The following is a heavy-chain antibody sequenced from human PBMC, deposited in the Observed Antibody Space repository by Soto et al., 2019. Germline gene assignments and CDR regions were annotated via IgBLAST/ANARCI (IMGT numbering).Heavy chain of an antibody. Sequence: GGALRLSCAAPGFTFSSYCMHRVRQAPGKGLEWVAVISYDGSNKYYADSVKGRFTISRDNSKNTLYLQMNSLRAEDTALYYCAKDRDISGWYYFDYWGQGTLVTVSS. CDR2: ISYDGSNK. D-gene: IGHD6-19*01. CDR3: AKDRDISGWYYFDY. J-gene: IGHJ4*02. CDR1: GFTFSSYC. V-gene: IGHV3-30*18.